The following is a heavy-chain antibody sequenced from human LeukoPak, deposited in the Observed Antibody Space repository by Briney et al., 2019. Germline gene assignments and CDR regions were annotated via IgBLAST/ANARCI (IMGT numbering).Heavy chain of an antibody. CDR1: GFTFSSYA. CDR3: AKGSDSSCYSAVQH. CDR2: ISGSGDNT. J-gene: IGHJ1*01. V-gene: IGHV3-23*01. D-gene: IGHD2-15*01. Sequence: GGSLRLSCVASGFTFSSYAMSWVRQAPGKGLEWVSAISGSGDNTYYADSVKGRFTISRDNSKSTQYLQMNSLRAEDTAEYYCAKGSDSSCYSAVQHWGQGTLVTVSS.